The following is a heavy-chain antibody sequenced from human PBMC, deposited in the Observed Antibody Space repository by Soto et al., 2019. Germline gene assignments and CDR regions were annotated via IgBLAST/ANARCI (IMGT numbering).Heavy chain of an antibody. Sequence: QITLKESGPTLVRPTQTLTLTCTFSGFSLSTSGVGVGWIRQPPGKALEWLALIYWDDDKRYSPSLKSRLTITKDTSQNPVVLTMTNIDPVDTATYYCAHSRCGGDCLQSYSSHYYYGMDVWGQGTTVTVSS. CDR2: IYWDDDK. J-gene: IGHJ6*02. CDR3: AHSRCGGDCLQSYSSHYYYGMDV. CDR1: GFSLSTSGVG. V-gene: IGHV2-5*02. D-gene: IGHD2-21*02.